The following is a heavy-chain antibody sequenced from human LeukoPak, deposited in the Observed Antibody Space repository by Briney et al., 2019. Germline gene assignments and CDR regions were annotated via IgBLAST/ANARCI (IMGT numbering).Heavy chain of an antibody. CDR2: SSAYNGNT. J-gene: IGHJ4*02. V-gene: IGHV1-18*01. D-gene: IGHD6-19*01. Sequence: ASVKLSCKASGYTFTSYGISWVRQAPGQGLEWRGWSSAYNGNTNYAQKLQGRVTMTTDTSTSTAYMELRSLRSDDTAVYYCARGGNSGWRTPNDDYWGQGTLVTVSS. CDR3: ARGGNSGWRTPNDDY. CDR1: GYTFTSYG.